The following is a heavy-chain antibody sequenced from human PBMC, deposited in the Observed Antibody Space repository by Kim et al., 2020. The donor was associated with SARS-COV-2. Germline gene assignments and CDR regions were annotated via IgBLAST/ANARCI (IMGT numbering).Heavy chain of an antibody. J-gene: IGHJ6*02. CDR3: AKDTGVLLAAAGIGGMDV. CDR2: ISWNSGSI. D-gene: IGHD6-13*01. CDR1: GFTFDDYA. Sequence: GGSLRLSCAASGFTFDDYAMHWVRQAPGKGLEWVSGISWNSGSIGYADSVKGRFTISRDNAKNSLYLQMNSLRAEDTALYYCAKDTGVLLAAAGIGGMDVWGQGTTVTVSS. V-gene: IGHV3-9*01.